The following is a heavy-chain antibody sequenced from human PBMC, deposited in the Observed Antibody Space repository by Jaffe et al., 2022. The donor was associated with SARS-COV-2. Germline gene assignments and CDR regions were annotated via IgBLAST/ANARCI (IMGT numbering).Heavy chain of an antibody. Sequence: EVQLLESGGGLVQPGGSLRLSCAASGFTFSSYTMTWVRQAPGKGLEWVASISSAGSDAYYADSVEGRLTISRDNSKKTLYLQMNSLRADDTAVYYCANREITGVTAQWGQGTLVTVSS. V-gene: IGHV3-23*01. J-gene: IGHJ4*02. CDR3: ANREITGVTAQ. CDR2: ISSAGSDA. CDR1: GFTFSSYT. D-gene: IGHD1-20*01.